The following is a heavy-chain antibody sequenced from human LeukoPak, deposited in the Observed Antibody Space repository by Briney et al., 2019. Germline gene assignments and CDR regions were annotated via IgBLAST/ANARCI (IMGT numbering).Heavy chain of an antibody. CDR2: INHSGST. CDR3: AWLGYCSSTSCSRGNYYGMDV. Sequence: PSETLSLTCAVYGGSFSGYYWSWIRQPPGKGLEWIGEINHSGSTNYNPSLKSRVTMSVDTSKNQFSLKLSSVTAADTAVYYCAWLGYCSSTSCSRGNYYGMDVWGQGTTVTVSS. J-gene: IGHJ6*02. V-gene: IGHV4-34*01. D-gene: IGHD2-2*01. CDR1: GGSFSGYY.